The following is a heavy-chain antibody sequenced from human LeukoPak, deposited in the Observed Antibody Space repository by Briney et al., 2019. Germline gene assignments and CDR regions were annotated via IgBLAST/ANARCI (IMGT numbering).Heavy chain of an antibody. D-gene: IGHD2-2*01. V-gene: IGHV3-48*04. Sequence: GGSLRLSCAASGFTFSSYSMNWVRQAPGKGLEWASYISSSGSTIYYADSVKGRFTISRDNAKNSLYLQMNSLRAEDTAVYYCARGQTYIVVVPVAENWFDPWGQGTLVTVSS. CDR3: ARGQTYIVVVPVAENWFDP. CDR2: ISSSGSTI. J-gene: IGHJ5*02. CDR1: GFTFSSYS.